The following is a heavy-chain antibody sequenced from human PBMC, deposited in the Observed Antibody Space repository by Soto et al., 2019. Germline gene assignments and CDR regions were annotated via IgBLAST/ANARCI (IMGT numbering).Heavy chain of an antibody. CDR1: GYTFTSYG. J-gene: IGHJ4*02. D-gene: IGHD5-18*01. V-gene: IGHV1-18*01. Sequence: ASLKVSCKASGYTFTSYGISWVRQAPGQGLEWMGWISAYNGNTNYAQKLQGRVTMTTDTSTSTAYMELRSLRSDDTAVYYCARMDTAMFYFDYWGQGTLVTVSS. CDR2: ISAYNGNT. CDR3: ARMDTAMFYFDY.